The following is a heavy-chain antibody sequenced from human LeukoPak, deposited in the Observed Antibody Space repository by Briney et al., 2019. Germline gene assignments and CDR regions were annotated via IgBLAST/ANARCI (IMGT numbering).Heavy chain of an antibody. J-gene: IGHJ4*02. CDR1: GYTLTELS. V-gene: IGHV1-24*01. CDR3: ATIPSRVAVARPFDY. Sequence: ASVKVSCKVAGYTLTELSMHWVRQAPGKGLEWMGGFDPEDGETIYAQKFQGRVAITEDTSTDTAYMELSSLRSEDTAVYYCATIPSRVAVARPFDYWGQGTLVIVSS. CDR2: FDPEDGET. D-gene: IGHD6-19*01.